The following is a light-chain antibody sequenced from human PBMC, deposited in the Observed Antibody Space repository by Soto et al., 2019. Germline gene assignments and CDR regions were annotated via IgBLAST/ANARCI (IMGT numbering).Light chain of an antibody. CDR1: SSDVGGYNY. CDR3: SSYTSSSPVV. J-gene: IGLJ2*01. Sequence: QSALTQPASVSVSPGQSITISCTGTSSDVGGYNYVSWYQQHPGKAPKLMIYDVSNRPSGVSNRFSGSKSGNTASLTISGLQAEDEADYYCSSYTSSSPVVFGGGTKLTVL. CDR2: DVS. V-gene: IGLV2-14*01.